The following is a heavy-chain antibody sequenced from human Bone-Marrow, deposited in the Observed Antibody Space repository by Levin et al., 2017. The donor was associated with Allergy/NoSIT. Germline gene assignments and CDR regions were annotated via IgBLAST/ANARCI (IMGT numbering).Heavy chain of an antibody. CDR2: IGWNGNVL. CDR1: GFTFDDYV. D-gene: IGHD2-21*01. Sequence: SLKISCAVSGFTFDDYVMHWVRQAPGKGLEWVSGIGWNGNVLGYSDSVRGRFTISRDNAKMSLYLQMNSLTSEDTAFYYCATDYRIGTVAGAFRVWGRGTSVSVSS. V-gene: IGHV3-9*01. CDR3: ATDYRIGTVAGAFRV. J-gene: IGHJ3*01.